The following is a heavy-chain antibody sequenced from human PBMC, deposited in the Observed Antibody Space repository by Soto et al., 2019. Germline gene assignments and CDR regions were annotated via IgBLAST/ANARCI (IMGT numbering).Heavy chain of an antibody. Sequence: QVQLVESGGGVVQPGRSLRLSCAASGFTFSSYGMHWVRQAPGKGLEWVALIWFDGSNKYYADSVKGRFTISRDNSKNTLYLQMHSLRAEDTAVYCCARVGITGTTFRGFDYWGQGTLVTVSS. CDR1: GFTFSSYG. CDR2: IWFDGSNK. J-gene: IGHJ4*02. CDR3: ARVGITGTTFRGFDY. D-gene: IGHD1-20*01. V-gene: IGHV3-33*01.